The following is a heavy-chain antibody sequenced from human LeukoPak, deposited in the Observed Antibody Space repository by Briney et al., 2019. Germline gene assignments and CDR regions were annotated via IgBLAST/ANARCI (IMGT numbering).Heavy chain of an antibody. V-gene: IGHV4-34*01. CDR3: ASQIKYSYGYGGLDY. CDR2: INHSGST. J-gene: IGHJ4*02. Sequence: PSETLSLTCAVYGGSFSGYYWSWIRQPPGKGLEWIGEINHSGSTNYNPSLKSRVTISVDTSKNQFSLKLSSVTAADTAVYYCASQIKYSYGYGGLDYWGQGALVTVSS. CDR1: GGSFSGYY. D-gene: IGHD5-18*01.